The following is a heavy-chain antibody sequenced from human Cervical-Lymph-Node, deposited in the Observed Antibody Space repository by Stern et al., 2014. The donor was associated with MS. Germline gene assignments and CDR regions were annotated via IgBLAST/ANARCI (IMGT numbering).Heavy chain of an antibody. V-gene: IGHV5-51*03. Sequence: VQLVESGAEVKKTGESLKISCKTSGYSFSSYWIGWGRQMPGKGLEWMGIIYRGDSHTRYSPSFEGQVTISADKSIGTAYLQWRSLKASDTAMYYCARVLSPDSSGYPDYWGQGTLVTVSA. J-gene: IGHJ4*02. CDR2: IYRGDSHT. D-gene: IGHD3-22*01. CDR1: GYSFSSYW. CDR3: ARVLSPDSSGYPDY.